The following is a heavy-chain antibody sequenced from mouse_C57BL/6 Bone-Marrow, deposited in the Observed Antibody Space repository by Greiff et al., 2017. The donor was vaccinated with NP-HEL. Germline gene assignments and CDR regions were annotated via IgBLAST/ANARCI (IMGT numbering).Heavy chain of an antibody. CDR1: GYTFTSYW. CDR2: IDPSDSYT. V-gene: IGHV1-50*01. D-gene: IGHD2-1*01. J-gene: IGHJ3*01. CDR3: ARSGNYVFAY. Sequence: QVQLQQPGAELVKPGASVKLSCKASGYTFTSYWMQWVKQRPGQGLEWIGEIDPSDSYTNYNQKFKGKATLTVDTSSSTAYMQLSSLTSEDSAVYYCARSGNYVFAYWGQGTLVTVSA.